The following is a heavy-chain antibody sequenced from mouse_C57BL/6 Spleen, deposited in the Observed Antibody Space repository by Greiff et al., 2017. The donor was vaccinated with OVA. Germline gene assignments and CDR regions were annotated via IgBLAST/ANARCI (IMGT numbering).Heavy chain of an antibody. D-gene: IGHD4-1*01. CDR1: GYTFTDYE. CDR2: IDPETGGT. Sequence: QVTLKESGAELVRPGASVTLSCKASGYTFTDYEMHWVKQTPVHGLEWIGAIDPETGGTAYNQKFKGKAILTADKSSSTAYMELRSLTSEDSAVYYCTPSWDEFAYWGQGTLVTVSA. V-gene: IGHV1-15*01. J-gene: IGHJ3*01. CDR3: TPSWDEFAY.